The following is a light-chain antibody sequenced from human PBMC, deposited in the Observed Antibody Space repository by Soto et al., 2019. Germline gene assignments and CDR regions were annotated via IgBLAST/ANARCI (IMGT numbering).Light chain of an antibody. Sequence: QSVLTQPASVSGSPGQSITISCTGTSSDVGGYNYVSWFQQHPGKAPKLKIYEVSNRPSGVSNRFSGSKSGYTASLTISELQAEDEADYYCTSFTSSSTCGVGRGTK. CDR3: TSFTSSSTCG. CDR2: EVS. CDR1: SSDVGGYNY. J-gene: IGLJ2*01. V-gene: IGLV2-14*03.